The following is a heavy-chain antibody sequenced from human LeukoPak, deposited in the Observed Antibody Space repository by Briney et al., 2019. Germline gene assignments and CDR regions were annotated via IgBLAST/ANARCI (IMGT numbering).Heavy chain of an antibody. CDR3: VRDGYTFGGVKTRFDY. D-gene: IGHD3-16*01. Sequence: ASVKVSCKASSYIFTNYGISWVRQAPGQGLEWMGWISVYNGNTNYAQKFQGRVTMTTDTSTNTAYMELRSLRSDDTAVYYCVRDGYTFGGVKTRFDYWGQGALVTVSS. CDR1: SYIFTNYG. V-gene: IGHV1-18*01. J-gene: IGHJ4*02. CDR2: ISVYNGNT.